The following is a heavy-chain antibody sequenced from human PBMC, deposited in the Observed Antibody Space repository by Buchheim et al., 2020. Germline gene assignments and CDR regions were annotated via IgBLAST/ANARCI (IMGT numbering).Heavy chain of an antibody. D-gene: IGHD2/OR15-2a*01. J-gene: IGHJ4*02. CDR1: GYSFINYW. CDR3: VRGSAYQYANSSDKPDY. V-gene: IGHV5-51*01. CDR2: INPGDSDT. Sequence: EVQLVQSGAEVKKPGESLKISCKGSGYSFINYWIGWVRQMPGKGLEWMGVINPGDSDTRYSPSFQGQVTVSADKSISTAYLQWSSLKASDTAMYYCVRGSAYQYANSSDKPDYWGQGTL.